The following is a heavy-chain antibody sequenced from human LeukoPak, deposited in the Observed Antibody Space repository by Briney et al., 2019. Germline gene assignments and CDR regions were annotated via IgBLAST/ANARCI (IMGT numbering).Heavy chain of an antibody. CDR1: GFTFSKAW. J-gene: IGHJ4*02. CDR3: TTDDYYDSSGYFPGFDY. D-gene: IGHD3-22*01. V-gene: IGHV3-15*01. CDR2: IKRQTDRGTT. Sequence: GGSLRLSCAAAGFTFSKAWMSWIRQAPGEGLGWVGRIKRQTDRGTTDYAAPVKGRFTISRDDSKNTLYLQMNSLKTEDTAVYYCTTDDYYDSSGYFPGFDYWGQGTLVTVSS.